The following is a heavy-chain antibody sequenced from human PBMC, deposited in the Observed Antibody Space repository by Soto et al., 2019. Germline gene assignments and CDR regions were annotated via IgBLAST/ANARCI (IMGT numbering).Heavy chain of an antibody. CDR3: AHGRFGELLTYGMDV. Sequence: QITLKESGPTLVKPTQTLTLTCTFFGFSLSTSGVGVGWIRQPPGKALEWLALIYWDDDKRYSPSLKSRLTITKDTSKNQVVLTTTNMAPVDTATYYCAHGRFGELLTYGMDVWGQGTTVTVSS. D-gene: IGHD3-10*01. V-gene: IGHV2-5*02. CDR2: IYWDDDK. J-gene: IGHJ6*02. CDR1: GFSLSTSGVG.